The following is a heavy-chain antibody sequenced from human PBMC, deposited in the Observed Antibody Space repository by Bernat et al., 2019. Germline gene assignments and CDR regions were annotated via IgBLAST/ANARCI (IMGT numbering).Heavy chain of an antibody. CDR2: IWYDGSNK. J-gene: IGHJ5*02. CDR1: GFTFSSYG. D-gene: IGHD2-15*01. CDR3: AEEGGGDYCSGGSCYGWFDP. V-gene: IGHV3-33*06. Sequence: QVQLVESGGGVVQPGRSLRLSCAASGFTFSSYGMHWVRQAPGKGLEWVAVIWYDGSNKYYADSVKGRFTISRDNSKNTLYLQMNSLRAEDTAGYYWAEEGGGDYCSGGSCYGWFDPWGQGTLVTVSS.